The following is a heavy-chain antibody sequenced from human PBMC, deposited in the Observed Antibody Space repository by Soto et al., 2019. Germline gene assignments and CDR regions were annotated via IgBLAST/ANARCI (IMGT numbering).Heavy chain of an antibody. CDR2: ISAYNGNT. V-gene: IGHV1-18*01. CDR3: ARAESGIAAAGRADY. J-gene: IGHJ4*02. D-gene: IGHD6-13*01. CDR1: GYTFTSYG. Sequence: ASVKVSCKASGYTFTSYGISWVRQAPGQGLEWMGWISAYNGNTNYAQKLQGRVTMTTDTSTSTAYMELRSLRSDDTAVYYCARAESGIAAAGRADYWGQGTLVTSPQ.